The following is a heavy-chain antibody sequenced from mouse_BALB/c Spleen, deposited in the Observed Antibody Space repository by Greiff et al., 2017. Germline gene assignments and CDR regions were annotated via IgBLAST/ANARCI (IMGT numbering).Heavy chain of an antibody. V-gene: IGHV5-6-5*01. J-gene: IGHJ4*01. CDR3: ARGRDAMDY. CDR1: GFTFSSYA. Sequence: EVQGVESGGGLVKPGGSLKLSCAASGFTFSSYAMSWVRQTPEKRLEWVASISSGGSTYYPDSVKGRFTISRDNARNILYLQMSSLRSEDTAMYYCARGRDAMDYWGQGTSVTVSS. CDR2: ISSGGST.